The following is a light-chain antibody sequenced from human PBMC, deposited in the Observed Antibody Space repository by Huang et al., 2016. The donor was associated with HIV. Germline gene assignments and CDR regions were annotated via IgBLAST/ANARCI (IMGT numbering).Light chain of an antibody. CDR2: SAS. V-gene: IGKV1-39*01. CDR3: QQSYSALSS. J-gene: IGKJ5*01. CDR1: QSISTY. Sequence: IQMTQSPTSLSASVGDRVSITCRASQSISTYLNWYQQKPAKAPKLLISSASSLQSGVTARFSGRGSGTEVTLTIKGLQLDDFATYYCQQSYSALSSFGPGTRL.